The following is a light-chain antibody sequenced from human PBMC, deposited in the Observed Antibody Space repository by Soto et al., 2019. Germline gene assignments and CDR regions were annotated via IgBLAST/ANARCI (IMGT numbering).Light chain of an antibody. CDR3: AAWDDSLRAVV. J-gene: IGLJ2*01. Sequence: QSVLTRSPSASVTPGQRVTISCSGSRSNIGTYAVSWYQQLPGAAPTLLIFRNHQRPSGVPDRFSGSKSGTSASLAISGPQSEDEADYYCAAWDDSLRAVVFGAGTTLTVL. CDR1: RSNIGTYA. CDR2: RNH. V-gene: IGLV1-44*01.